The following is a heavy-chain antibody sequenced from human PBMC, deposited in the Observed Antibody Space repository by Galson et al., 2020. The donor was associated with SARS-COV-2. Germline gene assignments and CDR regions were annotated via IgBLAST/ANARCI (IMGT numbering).Heavy chain of an antibody. CDR3: ARDRGITGTTSGDY. V-gene: IGHV3-21*01. CDR2: ISSSSSYI. CDR1: SSYS. D-gene: IGHD1-7*01. J-gene: IGHJ4*02. Sequence: SSYSMNWVRPAPGKGLEWVSSISSSSSYIYYADSAKGRFTISRDTAKNSLYLQRNSLRAEDTTLYYCARDRGITGTTSGDYWGQGILVTVSS.